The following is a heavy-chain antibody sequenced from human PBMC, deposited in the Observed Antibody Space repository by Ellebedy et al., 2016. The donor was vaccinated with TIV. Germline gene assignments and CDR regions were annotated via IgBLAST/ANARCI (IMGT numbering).Heavy chain of an antibody. CDR3: ARRGIAGRPGTLFDY. CDR2: IKQDGSEK. J-gene: IGHJ4*02. V-gene: IGHV3-7*01. CDR1: GFTFSSYW. Sequence: GGSLRLSCAASGFTFSSYWMSWVRQAPGKGLEWVANIKQDGSEKYYVDSVKGRFTISRDNAKNSLYLQMNSLRAEDTAVYYCARRGIAGRPGTLFDYWGQGTLVTVSS. D-gene: IGHD6-13*01.